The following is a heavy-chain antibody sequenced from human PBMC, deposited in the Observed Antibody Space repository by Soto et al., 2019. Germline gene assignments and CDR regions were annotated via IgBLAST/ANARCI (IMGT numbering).Heavy chain of an antibody. Sequence: GGSLRLSCEGSEFTVSGHAMTWIRQAPGKGLEWVSGLSDSGISIYYADSVKGRFTISRANSKNTLYLQIHTLRAEDTAVYYCAKVSSSWYAGFFDLWGQGTLVTVSS. V-gene: IGHV3-23*01. D-gene: IGHD6-13*01. CDR3: AKVSSSWYAGFFDL. J-gene: IGHJ4*02. CDR1: EFTVSGHA. CDR2: LSDSGISI.